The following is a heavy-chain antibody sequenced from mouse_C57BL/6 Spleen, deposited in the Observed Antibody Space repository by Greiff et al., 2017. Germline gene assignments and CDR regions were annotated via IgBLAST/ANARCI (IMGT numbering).Heavy chain of an antibody. Sequence: QVHVKQSGPELVKPGASVKLSCKASGYTFTSYDINWVKQRPGQGLEWIGWIYPRDGSTKYNEKFKGKATLTVDTSSSTAYMELHCLTSEDSAVYCCARSSPRSMDYWGQGTSVTVSS. V-gene: IGHV1-85*01. CDR3: ARSSPRSMDY. CDR1: GYTFTSYD. J-gene: IGHJ4*01. CDR2: IYPRDGST. D-gene: IGHD2-10*02.